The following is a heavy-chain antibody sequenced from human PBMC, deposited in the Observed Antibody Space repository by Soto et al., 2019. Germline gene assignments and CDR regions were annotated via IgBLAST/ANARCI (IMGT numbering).Heavy chain of an antibody. CDR1: GYTFTSYG. CDR2: ISAYNGNT. Sequence: QVQLVQSGAEVKKPGASVKVSCKASGYTFTSYGISWVRQAPGQGLEWMGWISAYNGNTNYAQKLQGRVTMTTDTSTSTAYMELRSLRSDDTAVYYCARENNFRDSDFCSGPIYYYYGMDVWGQGTTVTVSS. J-gene: IGHJ6*02. V-gene: IGHV1-18*04. D-gene: IGHD3-3*01. CDR3: ARENNFRDSDFCSGPIYYYYGMDV.